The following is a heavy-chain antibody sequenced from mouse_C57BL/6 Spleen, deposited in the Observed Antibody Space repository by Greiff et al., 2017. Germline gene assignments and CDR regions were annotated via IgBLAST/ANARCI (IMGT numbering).Heavy chain of an antibody. Sequence: DVQLQQSGPELVKPGASVKISCKASGYTFTDYYMNWVKQSHGKSLEWIGDINPNNGGTSYNQKFKGKATLTVDKSSSTAYMELRSLTSEDSAVYYCARPDYYGTGYYAMDYWGQGTSVTVSS. CDR3: ARPDYYGTGYYAMDY. J-gene: IGHJ4*01. D-gene: IGHD1-1*01. CDR2: INPNNGGT. CDR1: GYTFTDYY. V-gene: IGHV1-26*01.